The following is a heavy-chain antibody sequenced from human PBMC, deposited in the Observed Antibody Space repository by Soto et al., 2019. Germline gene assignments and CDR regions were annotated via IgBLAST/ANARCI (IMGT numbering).Heavy chain of an antibody. V-gene: IGHV1-2*02. CDR3: ARVRYGDFSFQY. CDR2: INPDTGDS. Sequence: ASVKVSCKASGYTFTTFHLHWVRLAPGQGLEWMGWINPDTGDSEYGQKFKGRVTLTMDTSMTTAYMELSSLTSDDTAIYFCARVRYGDFSFQYWGQGTPVTVSS. CDR1: GYTFTTFH. J-gene: IGHJ4*02. D-gene: IGHD4-17*01.